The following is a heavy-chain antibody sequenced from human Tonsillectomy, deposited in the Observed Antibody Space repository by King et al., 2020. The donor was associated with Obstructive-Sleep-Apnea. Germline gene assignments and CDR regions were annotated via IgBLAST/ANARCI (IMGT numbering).Heavy chain of an antibody. V-gene: IGHV3-43*01. CDR1: GFTFDDYT. J-gene: IGHJ4*02. D-gene: IGHD3-9*01. CDR3: AKDMGYDILTGYYSGGYFDY. Sequence: VQLVESGGVVVQPGGSLRLSCAASGFTFDDYTMHWVRQAPGKGLEWVSLISWDGGSTYYADSVKGRFTISRDNSKNSLYLQMNSLRTEDTALYYCAKDMGYDILTGYYSGGYFDYWGQGTLVTVSS. CDR2: ISWDGGST.